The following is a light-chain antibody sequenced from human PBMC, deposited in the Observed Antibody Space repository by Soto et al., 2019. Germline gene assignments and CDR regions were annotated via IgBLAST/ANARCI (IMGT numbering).Light chain of an antibody. CDR3: TSYTSSSTLDV. V-gene: IGLV2-14*01. CDR1: SSDVGGYNH. J-gene: IGLJ1*01. CDR2: EVS. Sequence: QSALAQPASVSGSPGQSITISCTGTSSDVGGYNHVSWYQQHPGKAPKLIIYEVSNRPTGVSNRFSGSKSGHTASLTISELQSEDEADYFCTSYTSSSTLDVFGTGTKVTVL.